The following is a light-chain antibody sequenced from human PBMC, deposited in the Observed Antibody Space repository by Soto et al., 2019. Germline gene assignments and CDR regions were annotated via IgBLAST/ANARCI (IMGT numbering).Light chain of an antibody. V-gene: IGKV3-15*01. CDR1: QSVSSN. J-gene: IGKJ1*01. CDR2: GAS. CDR3: QQYNNWPFPSWT. Sequence: EIVMTQSPAPLSVSPGERATLSCRASQSVSSNLAWYQQKPGQAPRLLIYGASTRATGIPARVSGSGSGTEFTLTISSLQSEDFAVYYCQQYNNWPFPSWTFGQGTKVEIK.